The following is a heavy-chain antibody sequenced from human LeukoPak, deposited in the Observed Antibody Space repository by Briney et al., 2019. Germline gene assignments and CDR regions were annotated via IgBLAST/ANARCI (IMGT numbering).Heavy chain of an antibody. CDR2: ISAYNGNT. Sequence: ASVKVSCKASGYTFTSYGISWVRQAPGQGLEWMGWISAYNGNTNYAQKLQGRVTMTTDTSTSTAYMELRSLRSDDTAVYYCARASGLAIVVGGAYYFDYWGQGTLVTVSS. CDR1: GYTFTSYG. V-gene: IGHV1-18*01. D-gene: IGHD2-15*01. CDR3: ARASGLAIVVGGAYYFDY. J-gene: IGHJ4*02.